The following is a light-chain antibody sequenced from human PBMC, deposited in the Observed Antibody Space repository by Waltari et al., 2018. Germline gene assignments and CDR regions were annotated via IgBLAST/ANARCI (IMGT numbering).Light chain of an antibody. V-gene: IGKV3D-15*01. CDR2: DAS. CDR3: QQYHSRPVLA. CDR1: QSVSTN. Sequence: EIVMTQSPAILSASLGERATLSCRASQSVSTNLAWYQGKPGQPPRLLFYDASTMAADIPARFSVSGTRTEFTLTISSLQSEDFAVYYCQQYHSRPVLAFGGGTKVEI. J-gene: IGKJ4*01.